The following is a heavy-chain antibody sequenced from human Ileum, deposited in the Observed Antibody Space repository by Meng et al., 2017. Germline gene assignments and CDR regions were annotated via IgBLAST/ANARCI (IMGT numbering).Heavy chain of an antibody. J-gene: IGHJ5*02. CDR1: GASISAYY. Sequence: QVQLQESGPGLGKPSETLSLTCTVSGASISAYYWSWIRQPPGKGLECIGYIFYNGDINYNPSLKSRVTISLDTSKSQNSLKLTSVTAADTAVYYCARTARVFDPWGQGTLVTVSS. V-gene: IGHV4-59*01. CDR3: ARTARVFDP. CDR2: IFYNGDI.